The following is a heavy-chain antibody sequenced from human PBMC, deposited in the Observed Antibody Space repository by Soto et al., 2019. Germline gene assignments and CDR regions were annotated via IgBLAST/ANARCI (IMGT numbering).Heavy chain of an antibody. D-gene: IGHD2-2*01. J-gene: IGHJ6*03. CDR2: ISAYNGNT. CDR1: GYTFTSYG. V-gene: IGHV1-18*01. CDR3: ARYESTSSALYYYYYMDV. Sequence: GASVKVSCKASGYTFTSYGISWVRQAPGQGLEWMGWISAYNGNTNYAQKLQGRVTMTTDTSTSTAYMELRSLRSDDTAVYYCARYESTSSALYYYYYMDVWGKGTTVTVSS.